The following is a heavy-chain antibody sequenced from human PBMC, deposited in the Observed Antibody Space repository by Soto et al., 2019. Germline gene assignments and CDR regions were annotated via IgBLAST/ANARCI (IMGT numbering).Heavy chain of an antibody. Sequence: QVQLVESGGGVVQPGRSLRLSCAASGFTFSSYAMHWVRQAPGKGLEWVAVISYDGSNKYYADSVKGRFTISRDNSKNTLYLQMNSLRAEDTAVYYCVRSKGSWYPHFDYWGQGTLVTVSS. CDR3: VRSKGSWYPHFDY. J-gene: IGHJ4*02. CDR1: GFTFSSYA. CDR2: ISYDGSNK. D-gene: IGHD6-13*01. V-gene: IGHV3-30-3*01.